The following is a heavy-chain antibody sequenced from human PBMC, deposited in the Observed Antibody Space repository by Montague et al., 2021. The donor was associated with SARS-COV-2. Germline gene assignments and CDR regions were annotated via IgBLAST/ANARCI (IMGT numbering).Heavy chain of an antibody. CDR2: IYYSGTT. V-gene: IGHV4-31*03. CDR1: GASISGGGFY. Sequence: TLSLTCTVSGASISGGGFYWSWLLQHPRKGLEWIGFIYYSGTTYHNPSLKSRLTISIDTSKNQFSLKLSSVTAADTAVYYCARGLPSQMVAGAIPNYSMDVWGQGTTVTVSS. D-gene: IGHD2-15*01. CDR3: ARGLPSQMVAGAIPNYSMDV. J-gene: IGHJ6*02.